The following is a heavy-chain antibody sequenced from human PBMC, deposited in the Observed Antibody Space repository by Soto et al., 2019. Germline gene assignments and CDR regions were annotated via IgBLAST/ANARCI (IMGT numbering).Heavy chain of an antibody. Sequence: PGGSLRLSCAASGFTISNNYMTWVRQAPGKGLEWVSLIDSGGDTYYADSVKGRFTLSRDSSKNTLYLQMNSLRAEDTAVYNCARGGSLYYYYGIDVWGRGTTVTVSS. V-gene: IGHV3-53*01. CDR2: IDSGGDT. CDR3: ARGGSLYYYYGIDV. CDR1: GFTISNNY. D-gene: IGHD3-16*01. J-gene: IGHJ6*02.